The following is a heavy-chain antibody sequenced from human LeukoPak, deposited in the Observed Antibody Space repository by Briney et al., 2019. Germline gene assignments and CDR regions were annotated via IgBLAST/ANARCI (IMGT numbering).Heavy chain of an antibody. J-gene: IGHJ4*02. D-gene: IGHD1-26*01. Sequence: GGSLRLSCAASGFTFSSYAMSGVRQAPGKGLEWVSGISGSGGSTYYADSVEGRFTISRDNSKTTLYLQMNSLRAEDTAVYYCAKGIESSGSYYTGFDYWGQGTLVTVSS. CDR2: ISGSGGST. CDR1: GFTFSSYA. CDR3: AKGIESSGSYYTGFDY. V-gene: IGHV3-23*01.